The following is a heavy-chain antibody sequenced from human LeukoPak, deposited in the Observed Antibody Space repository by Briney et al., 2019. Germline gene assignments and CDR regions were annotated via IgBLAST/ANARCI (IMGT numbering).Heavy chain of an antibody. CDR3: TRTSIRGYSYGSDS. CDR1: GFSLTDYY. D-gene: IGHD5-18*01. J-gene: IGHJ4*02. Sequence: GGSLRLSWTASGFSLTDYYMSWIRQAPGKGLEWVSYISSNSNTIRYADSVRGRFTISRDNSRDSVFLQMNDLRVEDTAVYYCTRTSIRGYSYGSDSWGQGTRVTVSS. V-gene: IGHV3-11*04. CDR2: ISSNSNTI.